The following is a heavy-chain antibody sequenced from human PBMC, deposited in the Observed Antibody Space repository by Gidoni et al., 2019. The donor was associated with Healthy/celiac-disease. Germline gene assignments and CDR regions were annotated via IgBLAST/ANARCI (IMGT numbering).Heavy chain of an antibody. V-gene: IGHV1-46*01. CDR2: INPSGGST. J-gene: IGHJ4*02. CDR3: ARAGNSSSWSAHTTPAY. CDR1: GYTFTSYY. D-gene: IGHD6-13*01. Sequence: QVQLVQSGAEVKKPGASVKVSCKASGYTFTSYYMHWVRQAPGQGLEWMGIINPSGGSTSYAQKFQGRVTMTRDTSTSTVYMELSSLRSEDTAVYYCARAGNSSSWSAHTTPAYWGQGTLVTVSS.